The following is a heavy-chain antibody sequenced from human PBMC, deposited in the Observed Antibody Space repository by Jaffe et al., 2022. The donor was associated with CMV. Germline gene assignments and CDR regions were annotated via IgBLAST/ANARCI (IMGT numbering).Heavy chain of an antibody. CDR2: ISWNSGSI. CDR1: GFTFDDYA. CDR3: AKGRQYSSSSYFDY. Sequence: EVQLVESGGGLVQPGRSLRLSCAASGFTFDDYAMHWVRQAPGKGLEWVSGISWNSGSIGYADSVKGRFTISRDNAKNSLYLQMNSLRAEDTALYYCAKGRQYSSSSYFDYWGQGTLVTVSS. D-gene: IGHD6-6*01. J-gene: IGHJ4*02. V-gene: IGHV3-9*01.